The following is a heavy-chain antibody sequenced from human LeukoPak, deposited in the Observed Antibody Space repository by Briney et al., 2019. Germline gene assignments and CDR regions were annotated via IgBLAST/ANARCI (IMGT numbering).Heavy chain of an antibody. J-gene: IGHJ4*02. CDR2: ISGSGGST. V-gene: IGHV3-23*01. D-gene: IGHD3-16*01. CDR1: GFTFSSYA. CDR3: ARGDYMITFGGVDY. Sequence: GGSLRLSCAASGFTFSSYAMSWVRQAPGKGLEWVSAISGSGGSTYYADSVKGRFTVSRDNAKNSLYLQMNSLRAEDTALYYCARGDYMITFGGVDYWGQGTLVTVSS.